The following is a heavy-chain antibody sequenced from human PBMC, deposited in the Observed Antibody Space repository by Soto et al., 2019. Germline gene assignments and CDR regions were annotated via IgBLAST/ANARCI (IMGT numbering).Heavy chain of an antibody. CDR1: SGSISGNDW. D-gene: IGHD5-18*01. Sequence: QVQLQESGPGLVKPSGTLSLTCAVSSGSISGNDWWSWVRQPPGKGLEWIGQIYHTGSTNYNPSLTSRVTISVDKFKNQFSLNLRSVTAADTAFYYCAKTRGYSYGYNAFDIWGQGTMVTVSS. V-gene: IGHV4-4*02. J-gene: IGHJ3*02. CDR2: IYHTGST. CDR3: AKTRGYSYGYNAFDI.